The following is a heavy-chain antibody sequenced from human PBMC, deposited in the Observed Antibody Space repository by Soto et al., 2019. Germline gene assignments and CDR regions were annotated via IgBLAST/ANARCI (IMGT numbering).Heavy chain of an antibody. D-gene: IGHD6-6*01. V-gene: IGHV4-30-4*01. J-gene: IGHJ5*02. CDR2: IYYSGST. CDR1: GGTTIIGGYF. Sequence: SENLSHRCTVPGGTTIIGGYFPRCLRLPLEKGLECIGYIYYSGSTYYNPSLKSRVTISVDTSKNQFSLKLSSVTAADTAVYYCARVVYSSSKRFLARWFDPWGQGTLVTVS. CDR3: ARVVYSSSKRFLARWFDP.